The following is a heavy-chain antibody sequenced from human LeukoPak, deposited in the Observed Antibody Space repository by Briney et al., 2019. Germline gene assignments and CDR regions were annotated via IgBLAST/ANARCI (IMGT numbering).Heavy chain of an antibody. CDR3: ARDFPRPGRVDY. CDR2: ISSSSSYI. V-gene: IGHV3-21*01. CDR1: GFTFSSYS. D-gene: IGHD1-26*01. J-gene: IGHJ4*02. Sequence: GGSLRLSCAASGFTFSSYSMNWVREAPGKGLEGVSSISSSSSYIYYADSVKGRFTISRDNAKNSLYLQMNSLRAEDTAVYYCARDFPRPGRVDYWGQGTLVTVSS.